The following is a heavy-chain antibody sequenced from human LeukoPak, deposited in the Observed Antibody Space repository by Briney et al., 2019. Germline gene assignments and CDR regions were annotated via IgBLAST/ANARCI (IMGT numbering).Heavy chain of an antibody. J-gene: IGHJ4*02. V-gene: IGHV3-48*01. Sequence: GGSLRLSCAASGFTFSSYWTHWVRQAPGKGLEWLSYINSPSTTIYYADSVKGRFTISRDNAKNSVSLQMNSLRAEDSAVYYCARYWTSWSADYWGQGTLVTVSS. CDR3: ARYWTSWSADY. CDR1: GFTFSSYW. D-gene: IGHD2-2*01. CDR2: INSPSTTI.